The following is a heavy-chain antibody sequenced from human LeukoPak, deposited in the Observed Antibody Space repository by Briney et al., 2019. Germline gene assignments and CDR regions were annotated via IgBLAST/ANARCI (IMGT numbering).Heavy chain of an antibody. CDR3: ARSRPTVTTSHQSLYYYYYYMDV. CDR2: INHSGST. Sequence: PSETLSLTCAVYGGSFSGYYWSWIRQPPGKGLEWIGEINHSGSTNYNPSLKSRVTISVDTSKNQFSLKLSSVTAADTAVYYCARSRPTVTTSHQSLYYYYYYMDVWGKGTTVTVSS. V-gene: IGHV4-34*01. D-gene: IGHD4-17*01. J-gene: IGHJ6*03. CDR1: GGSFSGYY.